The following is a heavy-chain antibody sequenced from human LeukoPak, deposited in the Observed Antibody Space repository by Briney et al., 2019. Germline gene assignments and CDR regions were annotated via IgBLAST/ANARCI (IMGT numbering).Heavy chain of an antibody. D-gene: IGHD5-18*01. CDR2: ISNDGSST. J-gene: IGHJ5*02. V-gene: IGHV3-74*01. Sequence: GGSLRLSCAASGFTFSSYAMNWVRQAPGKGLVWVSRISNDGSSTDYADSVKGRFTISRDNAKNTLYLQMNSLRGEDTAVYYCARGRNTDLQPNNWFDPWGQGILVTVSS. CDR3: ARGRNTDLQPNNWFDP. CDR1: GFTFSSYA.